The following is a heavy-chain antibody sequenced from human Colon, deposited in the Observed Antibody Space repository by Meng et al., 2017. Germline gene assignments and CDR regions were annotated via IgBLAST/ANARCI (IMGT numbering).Heavy chain of an antibody. J-gene: IGHJ4*02. CDR1: GLSIGTTGDY. CDR2: IFYTGSA. D-gene: IGHD2-8*02. Sequence: QGQLRGSGPGLVHPSQTLSLTCNVSGLSIGTTGDYWTWIRQRPGKGLEWIGKIFYTGSAHYNPSLKTRAAMSVDRSKNQFSLKLNSVTAADTAVYYCARADCTAGICYQFDNWGQGTLVTVSS. V-gene: IGHV4-31*03. CDR3: ARADCTAGICYQFDN.